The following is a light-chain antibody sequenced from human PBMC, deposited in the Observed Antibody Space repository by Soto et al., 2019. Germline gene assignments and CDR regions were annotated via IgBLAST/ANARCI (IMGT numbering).Light chain of an antibody. CDR1: HNIERW. Sequence: GDRVTITCRASHNIERWLAWYQQKPGKAPSLLIFDASTLHSGVPSRFSGSGSGTDFTFTISSLQPEDIATYYCQQYDNVLSLTFGGGTKVDIK. CDR2: DAS. CDR3: QQYDNVLSLT. V-gene: IGKV1-5*01. J-gene: IGKJ4*01.